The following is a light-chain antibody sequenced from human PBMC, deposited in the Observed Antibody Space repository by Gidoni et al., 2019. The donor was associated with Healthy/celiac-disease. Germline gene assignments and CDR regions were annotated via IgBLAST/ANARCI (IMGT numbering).Light chain of an antibody. CDR3: QQYYSTPYT. CDR2: WAS. CDR1: QSVLYSSNNKNY. Sequence: DIVITQSTDSLAVSLGESATINCKSSQSVLYSSNNKNYLAWYQQKPGQPPKLLIYWASTRESGVPDRFSGSGSGTDFTLTISSLQAEDVAVYYCQQYYSTPYTFGQGTKLEIK. V-gene: IGKV4-1*01. J-gene: IGKJ2*01.